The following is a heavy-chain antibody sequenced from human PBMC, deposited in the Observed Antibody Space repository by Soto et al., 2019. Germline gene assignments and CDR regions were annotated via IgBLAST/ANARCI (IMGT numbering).Heavy chain of an antibody. Sequence: GGSLRLSCVASGITFGNRAMSWVRQAPGEGLEWVSAITDTGGDAKYADSVRGRFAISRDNSKNTLYLQMSSLRAEDSAVYYCVKDRMSYNSVWDPFDVWGQGTMVTVSS. J-gene: IGHJ3*01. CDR3: VKDRMSYNSVWDPFDV. V-gene: IGHV3-23*01. CDR1: GITFGNRA. CDR2: ITDTGGDA. D-gene: IGHD3-10*01.